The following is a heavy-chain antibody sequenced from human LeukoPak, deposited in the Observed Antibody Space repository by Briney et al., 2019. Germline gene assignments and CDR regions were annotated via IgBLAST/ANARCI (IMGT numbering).Heavy chain of an antibody. D-gene: IGHD3-22*01. CDR2: ITTTGATT. V-gene: IGHV3-23*01. Sequence: GGSLRLSCAASGFTFSSYGMSWVRQAPGKGLEWVSFITTTGATTSYADSVKGRFTISRDNLMNTLYMQMSSLRDEDTALYYCTIMHGYYDGSGYWVQWGQGTLVTVSS. CDR3: TIMHGYYDGSGYWVQ. CDR1: GFTFSSYG. J-gene: IGHJ4*02.